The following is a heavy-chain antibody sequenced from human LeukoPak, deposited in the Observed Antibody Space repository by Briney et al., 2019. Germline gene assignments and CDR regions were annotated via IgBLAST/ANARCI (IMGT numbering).Heavy chain of an antibody. J-gene: IGHJ5*02. CDR3: ARGRGWKWDA. D-gene: IGHD1-1*01. V-gene: IGHV4-59*12. CDR1: GGSISSYY. Sequence: PSETLSLTCTVSGGSISSYYWSWIRQPPGKGLEWIGYIYYSGSTSYKPSLKSRVTISVDTSKNQFSLKLSSVTAADTAVYYCARGRGWKWDAWGQGTLVTVSS. CDR2: IYYSGST.